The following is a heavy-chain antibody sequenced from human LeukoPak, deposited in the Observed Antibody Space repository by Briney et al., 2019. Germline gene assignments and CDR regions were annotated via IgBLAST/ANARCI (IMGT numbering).Heavy chain of an antibody. J-gene: IGHJ6*02. D-gene: IGHD3-22*01. V-gene: IGHV3-73*01. CDR1: GFTFSGSA. Sequence: PGGSLRLSCAASGFTFSGSAMHWVRQASGKGLEWVGRIRSKPNSYATAYAASVKGRFTISRDDSKNTAYLQMSSLKSEDTAVYYCATYYYDSGGYYSPYNYGVDVWGQGTTVTVSS. CDR3: ATYYYDSGGYYSPYNYGVDV. CDR2: IRSKPNSYAT.